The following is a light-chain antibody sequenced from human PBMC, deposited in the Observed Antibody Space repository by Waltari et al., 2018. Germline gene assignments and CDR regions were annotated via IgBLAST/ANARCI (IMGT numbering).Light chain of an antibody. CDR1: SGHSSYS. J-gene: IGLJ3*02. Sequence: QLMLTQSPSASASLGASVKLTCTLSSGHSSYSIAWHQQHPEKGPRYVMKVNSDGSHIKGDGIPDRFSGSSSGTERYLSISSLQSEDEADYYCQTGGFGIWVFGGGTKLTVL. CDR3: QTGGFGIWV. CDR2: VNSDGSH. V-gene: IGLV4-69*01.